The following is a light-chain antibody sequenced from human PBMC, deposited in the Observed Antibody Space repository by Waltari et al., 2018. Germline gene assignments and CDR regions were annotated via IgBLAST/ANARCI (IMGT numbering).Light chain of an antibody. CDR3: QQRSGFT. V-gene: IGKV3-11*01. J-gene: IGKJ3*01. CDR1: QSVSSY. CDR2: DAS. Sequence: EIVLTQSPATLSLSPGERATLSCRASQSVSSYFAWYQQKPGQAPRLLIYDASNRATGIPARFSGSGSGTDFTLTISSLEPEDFAVYYCQQRSGFTFGPGTKVDIK.